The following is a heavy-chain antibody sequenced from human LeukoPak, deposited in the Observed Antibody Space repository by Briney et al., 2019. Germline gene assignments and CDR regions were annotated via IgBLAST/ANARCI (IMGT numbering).Heavy chain of an antibody. CDR1: GYTFTSYD. D-gene: IGHD2-2*01. CDR2: MNPNSGNT. V-gene: IGHV1-8*03. J-gene: IGHJ4*02. CDR3: PRGAGPACSSTSCLVDDS. Sequence: ASVKVSCKASGYTFTSYDINWVRQATGQGLEWMGWMNPNSGNTGYAQKFQGRVTITRNTSISTAYMELSSLRSEDTAAYYCPRGAGPACSSTSCLVDDSWGQGTLVTVSS.